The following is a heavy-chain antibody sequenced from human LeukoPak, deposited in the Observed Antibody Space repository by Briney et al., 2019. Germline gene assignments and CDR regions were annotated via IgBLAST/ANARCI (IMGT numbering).Heavy chain of an antibody. CDR3: ARDYRPPFYGSGLRTGFDY. CDR1: GGTFSSYA. V-gene: IGHV1-69*01. Sequence: GASVKVSCKASGGTFSSYAISWVRQAPGQGLEWMGGIIPIFGTANYAQKFQGRVTITADESTSTAYMELSSLRSEDTAVYYCARDYRPPFYGSGLRTGFDYWGQGTLVTVSS. J-gene: IGHJ4*02. CDR2: IIPIFGTA. D-gene: IGHD3-10*01.